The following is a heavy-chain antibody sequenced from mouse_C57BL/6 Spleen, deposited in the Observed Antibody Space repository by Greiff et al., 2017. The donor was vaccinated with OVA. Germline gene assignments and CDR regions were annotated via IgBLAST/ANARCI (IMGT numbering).Heavy chain of an antibody. CDR2: IYPGSGST. CDR1: GYTFTSYW. Sequence: QVQLQQPGAELVKPGASVKMSCKASGYTFTSYWITWVKQRPGQGLEWIGDIYPGSGSTNYNGKFKSKATLTVDTSSSTAYMQLSSLTSEDSAVYYCARNYDYDEGAWFAYWGQGTLVTVSA. CDR3: ARNYDYDEGAWFAY. V-gene: IGHV1-55*01. D-gene: IGHD2-4*01. J-gene: IGHJ3*01.